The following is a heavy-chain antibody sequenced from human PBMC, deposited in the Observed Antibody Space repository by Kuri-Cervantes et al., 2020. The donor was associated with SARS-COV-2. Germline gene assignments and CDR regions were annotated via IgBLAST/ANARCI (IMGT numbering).Heavy chain of an antibody. CDR2: IIPIFGTA. V-gene: IGHV1-69*13. D-gene: IGHD5-24*01. Sequence: SVKVSCKASGDTFSSYAITWVRQAPGQGLEWMGRIIPIFGTANYAQKFQGRVTITADESTSTAHMELSSLRPEDTAVYYCAREWTDPIEMTTPTHFDYWGQGTLVTVSS. CDR3: AREWTDPIEMTTPTHFDY. CDR1: GDTFSSYA. J-gene: IGHJ4*02.